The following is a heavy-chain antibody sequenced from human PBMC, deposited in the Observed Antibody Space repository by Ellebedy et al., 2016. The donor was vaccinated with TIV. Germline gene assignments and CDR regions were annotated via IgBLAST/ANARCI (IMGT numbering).Heavy chain of an antibody. CDR2: INPNSGGT. CDR3: AREVDLSGSFPFDY. Sequence: AASVKVSCKASGYTFTDYYMHWVRQAPGQGLEWMGWINPNSGGTKYAQKFQARVPMTRDMSISTAYMELSRLRSDDTAVYYCAREVDLSGSFPFDYWGQGTLVTVSS. V-gene: IGHV1-2*02. CDR1: GYTFTDYY. J-gene: IGHJ4*02. D-gene: IGHD1-26*01.